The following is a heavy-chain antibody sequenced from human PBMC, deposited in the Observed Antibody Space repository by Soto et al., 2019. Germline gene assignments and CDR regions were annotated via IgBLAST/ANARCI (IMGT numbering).Heavy chain of an antibody. Sequence: QVQLQESGPGLVEPSETLSLTCTVSGGSISSYYWSWIRQPAGKGLEWIGRIYISGSTNYNPSLKSRVTMSVDTSKNQFSLKLSSVTAADTAVYYCARTLYRGYGFNWFDPWGQGTLVTVSS. CDR2: IYISGST. CDR1: GGSISSYY. J-gene: IGHJ5*02. D-gene: IGHD2-8*01. CDR3: ARTLYRGYGFNWFDP. V-gene: IGHV4-4*07.